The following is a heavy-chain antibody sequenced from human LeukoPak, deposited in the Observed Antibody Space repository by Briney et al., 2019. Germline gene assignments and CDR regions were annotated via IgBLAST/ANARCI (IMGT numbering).Heavy chain of an antibody. V-gene: IGHV3-48*03. CDR1: GFTFSSYE. Sequence: PGGSLRLSCAASGFTFSSYEMNWVRQAPGKGLEWVSYISSSGSTIYYADSVKGRFTISRDNAKNSLYLQMNSLRAEDTAVYYCARGSEGSYLNRYYYYYMDVWGKGTTVTISS. J-gene: IGHJ6*03. D-gene: IGHD3-10*01. CDR2: ISSSGSTI. CDR3: ARGSEGSYLNRYYYYYMDV.